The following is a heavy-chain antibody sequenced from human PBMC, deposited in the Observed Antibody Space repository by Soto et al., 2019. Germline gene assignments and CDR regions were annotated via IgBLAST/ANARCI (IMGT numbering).Heavy chain of an antibody. V-gene: IGHV4-59*01. Sequence: SETLSLTCTVSGGSISSYYWSWIRQPPGKGQEWIGYIYYSGSTNYNPSLKSRVTISVDTSKKQFSLKLSYETAADTAVYYCARXXXXCLPTXRSLYYFDXWXQXXXVXVSS. CDR2: IYYSGST. CDR3: ARXXXXCLPTXRSLYYFDX. J-gene: IGHJ4*02. CDR1: GGSISSYY.